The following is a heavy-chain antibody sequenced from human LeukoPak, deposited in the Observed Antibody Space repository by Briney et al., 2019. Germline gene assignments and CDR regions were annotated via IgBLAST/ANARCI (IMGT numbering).Heavy chain of an antibody. V-gene: IGHV1-2*06. D-gene: IGHD3-10*01. CDR3: ARGNYYGSGSYSYYYYYMDV. Sequence: ASVKVSCKASGYTFTGYYMHWVRQAPGQGLEWMGRINPNSGGTNYAQKFQGRVTMTRDTSISTAYMELSRLRSDDTAVYYCARGNYYGSGSYSYYYYYMDVWGKGTTVTVSS. CDR1: GYTFTGYY. J-gene: IGHJ6*03. CDR2: INPNSGGT.